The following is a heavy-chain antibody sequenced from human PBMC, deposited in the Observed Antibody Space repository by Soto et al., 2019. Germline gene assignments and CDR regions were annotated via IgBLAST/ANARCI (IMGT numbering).Heavy chain of an antibody. D-gene: IGHD6-13*01. CDR1: GGSISSYS. CDR3: ARTLTAAGTENWFDP. CDR2: MYPSGST. J-gene: IGHJ5*02. V-gene: IGHV4-4*07. Sequence: ASETLSLTCTVSGGSISSYSWSWIRQPAGKGLEWIGRMYPSGSTNNNPSLKSRVIMSIDTSKNQFSLKLTSVTAADTAMYFCARTLTAAGTENWFDPWGQGTLVTVSS.